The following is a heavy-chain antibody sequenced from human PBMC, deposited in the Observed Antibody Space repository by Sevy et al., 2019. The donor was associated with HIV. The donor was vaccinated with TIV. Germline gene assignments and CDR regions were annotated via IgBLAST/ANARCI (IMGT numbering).Heavy chain of an antibody. D-gene: IGHD6-6*01. J-gene: IGHJ4*02. Sequence: GGSLRLSCAASGFTFSSYSMNWVRQAPGKGLEWVSYISSSSSTIYYADSVTGRFTISRDKAKNSLYLQMNSVRDEDTAVYYCARVAARAGDDYWGQGTLVTVSS. CDR1: GFTFSSYS. CDR3: ARVAARAGDDY. CDR2: ISSSSSTI. V-gene: IGHV3-48*02.